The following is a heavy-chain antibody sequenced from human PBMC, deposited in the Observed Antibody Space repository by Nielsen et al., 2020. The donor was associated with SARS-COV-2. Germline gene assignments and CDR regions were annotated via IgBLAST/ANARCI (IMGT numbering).Heavy chain of an antibody. CDR2: IYYSGST. CDR3: ARDRPLGYCSSTSCRRYMDV. CDR1: GGSISSGGYY. D-gene: IGHD2-2*01. V-gene: IGHV4-31*03. Sequence: SETLSLTCTVSGGSISSGGYYWSWIRQHPGKGLEWIGYIYYSGSTYYNPSLKSRVTISVDTSKNQFSLKLSSVTAADTAVYYCARDRPLGYCSSTSCRRYMDVGGKGTTVTVSS. J-gene: IGHJ6*03.